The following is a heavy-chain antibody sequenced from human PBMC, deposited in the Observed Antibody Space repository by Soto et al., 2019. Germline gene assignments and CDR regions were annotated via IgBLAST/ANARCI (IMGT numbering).Heavy chain of an antibody. CDR3: ARGPDYYGSGSPSGYYYYGMDV. J-gene: IGHJ6*02. CDR2: IYYSGST. CDR1: GFSIGSYY. Sequence: XETLSLTCTVSGFSIGSYYWSWILHPPGKGLEWIGYIYYSGSTNYNPSLKSRVTISVDTSKNQFSLKLSSVTAADTAVYYCARGPDYYGSGSPSGYYYYGMDVWGQGTTVTVSS. D-gene: IGHD3-10*01. V-gene: IGHV4-59*01.